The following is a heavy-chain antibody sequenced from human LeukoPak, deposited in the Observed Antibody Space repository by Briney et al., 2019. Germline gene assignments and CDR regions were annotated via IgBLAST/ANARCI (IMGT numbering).Heavy chain of an antibody. D-gene: IGHD4-23*01. CDR2: IHPKSDDT. V-gene: IGHV1-2*06. CDR1: TYTFSDYY. Sequence: ASVKVSCKASTYTFSDYYIHWVRQAPGQGLQWMGRIHPKSDDTRYSQTFQGRVTMTRDTSTNTAYMELSGLTSDDTAVYYCARDPPNVGNAFFDSWGQGNLVTVSS. J-gene: IGHJ4*02. CDR3: ARDPPNVGNAFFDS.